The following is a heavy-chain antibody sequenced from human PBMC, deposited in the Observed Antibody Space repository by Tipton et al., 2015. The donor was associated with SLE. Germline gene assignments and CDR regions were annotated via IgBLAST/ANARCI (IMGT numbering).Heavy chain of an antibody. CDR1: GYTFAYYW. Sequence: VQLVQSGAEVKKPGESLKISCKPSGYTFAYYWIGWVRQMPGKGLEWMGMIYPGDSDTRYSPSFQGQVTLSVDTSINTAYLQWRSLKASDTAMYYCARRGSLGFCSGGICFDWYFDLWGRGTLVTVSS. CDR3: ARRGSLGFCSGGICFDWYFDL. J-gene: IGHJ2*01. CDR2: IYPGDSDT. V-gene: IGHV5-51*03. D-gene: IGHD2-8*02.